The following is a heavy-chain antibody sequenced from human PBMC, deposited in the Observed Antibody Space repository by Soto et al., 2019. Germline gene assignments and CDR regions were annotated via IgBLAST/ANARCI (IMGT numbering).Heavy chain of an antibody. CDR3: AHRLPGPSGYDV. CDR2: IYWNDEQ. Sequence: QITLKESGPTLVKPTQTLTLTCTFSGFSLTSGVVGVGWIRQPPGEALEWLALIYWNDEQYYKPALRNRLTITRDTSNNQVVLTMTNMYPEDTATYYCAHRLPGPSGYDVWGQGTKVTVSS. V-gene: IGHV2-5*01. CDR1: GFSLTSGVVG. J-gene: IGHJ6*02. D-gene: IGHD6-13*01.